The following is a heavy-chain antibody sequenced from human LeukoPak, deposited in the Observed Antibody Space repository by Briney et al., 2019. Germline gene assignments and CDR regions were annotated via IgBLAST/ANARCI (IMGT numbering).Heavy chain of an antibody. Sequence: SVKVSCKASGGTFRSYAISWVRQAPGQGLEWMGGIIPIFGTAHYAPKMEGRVTITADESTSTVYMELSSLRSEDTAVYYCARVARNYYYYYMDVWGKGTTVTVSS. J-gene: IGHJ6*03. CDR2: IIPIFGTA. V-gene: IGHV1-69*13. CDR1: GGTFRSYA. CDR3: ARVARNYYYYYMDV.